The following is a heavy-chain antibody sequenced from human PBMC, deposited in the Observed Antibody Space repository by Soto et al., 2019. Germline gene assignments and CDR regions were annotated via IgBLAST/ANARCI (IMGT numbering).Heavy chain of an antibody. CDR1: GGSVSSGSYY. V-gene: IGHV4-34*01. CDR3: GRLEGLATISYYFDY. J-gene: IGHJ4*02. CDR2: ISHSGRI. D-gene: IGHD3-9*01. Sequence: PSETLSLTCAVYGGSVSSGSYYWSWIRQPPGKGLEWIAEISHSGRIHFNPSLKSRVTISVDTSKNQFSLKLMSLSAADTAVYYCGRLEGLATISYYFDYWGQGALVTVSS.